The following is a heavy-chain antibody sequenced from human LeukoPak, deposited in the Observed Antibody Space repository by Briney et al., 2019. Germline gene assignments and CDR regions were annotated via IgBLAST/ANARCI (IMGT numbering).Heavy chain of an antibody. CDR2: INPNSGGT. CDR1: GYTFTGYY. V-gene: IGHV1-2*02. Sequence: GASVKVSCKASGYTFTGYYMHWVRQAPGQGLEWMGWINPNSGGTNYAQKFQGRVTMTSDTSISTAYMELSRLRSDGTAVYYCARDGGNIVVVPAAMEGYWFDPWGQGTLVTVSS. CDR3: ARDGGNIVVVPAAMEGYWFDP. J-gene: IGHJ5*02. D-gene: IGHD2-2*01.